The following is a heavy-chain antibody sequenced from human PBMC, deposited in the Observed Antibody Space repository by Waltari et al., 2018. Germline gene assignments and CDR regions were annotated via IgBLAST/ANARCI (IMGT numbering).Heavy chain of an antibody. CDR2: IIPIFGTA. J-gene: IGHJ6*03. V-gene: IGHV1-69*13. CDR3: ARDGGYCSSTSCYQDYYMDV. Sequence: QVQLVQSGAEVKKPGSSVKVSCKASGGTFSSYAISWVRQAPGQGLEWMGRIIPIFGTANYAQKFQGRVTITADKSTSTAYMELSSLRSEDTAVYYCARDGGYCSSTSCYQDYYMDVWGKGTTVTISS. CDR1: GGTFSSYA. D-gene: IGHD2-2*01.